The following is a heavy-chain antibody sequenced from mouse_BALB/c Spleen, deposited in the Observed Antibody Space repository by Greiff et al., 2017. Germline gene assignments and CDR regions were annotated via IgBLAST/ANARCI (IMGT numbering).Heavy chain of an antibody. Sequence: QVQLQQPGAELVKPGASVKLSCKASGYTFTSYWMNWVKQRPGQGLEWIGEINPSNGRTNYNEKFKSKATLTVDKSSNTAYMQLSSLTSEDSAVYYCGRGCIYSSQGTPVTVSA. CDR1: GYTFTSYW. CDR2: INPSNGRT. V-gene: IGHV1S81*02. CDR3: GRGCIY. J-gene: IGHJ3*01.